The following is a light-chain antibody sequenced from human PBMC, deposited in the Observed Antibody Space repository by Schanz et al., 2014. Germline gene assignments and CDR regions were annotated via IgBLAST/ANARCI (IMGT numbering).Light chain of an antibody. CDR3: CSYAGTAFWV. V-gene: IGLV2-11*01. J-gene: IGLJ3*02. Sequence: QSALTQPRSVSGSPGQSVTISCTGTSSDVGGYNYVSWYQLHPGKAPKLMIYDVSKRPSGVPDRFSGSKSGNTASLTISGLQAEDEADYYCCSYAGTAFWVFGGGTKVTVL. CDR1: SSDVGGYNY. CDR2: DVS.